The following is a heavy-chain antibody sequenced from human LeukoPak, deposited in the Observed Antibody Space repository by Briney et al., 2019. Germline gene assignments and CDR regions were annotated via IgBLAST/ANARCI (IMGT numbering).Heavy chain of an antibody. CDR3: AKRVNIVGGYFDY. V-gene: IGHV3-23*01. CDR2: MSSSAGST. CDR1: GFTFDDYG. D-gene: IGHD1-26*01. Sequence: GGSLRLSCAASGFTFDDYGMSWVRQAPGKGLEWVSVMSSSAGSTYYADSVKGRFTISRDNSKNTLYLQMNSLRAEDTAVYYCAKRVNIVGGYFDYWGQGTLVTVSS. J-gene: IGHJ4*02.